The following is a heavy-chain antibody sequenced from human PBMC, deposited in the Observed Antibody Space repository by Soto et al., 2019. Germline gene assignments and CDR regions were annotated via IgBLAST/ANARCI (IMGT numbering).Heavy chain of an antibody. CDR3: ARDISYGDTNWFDP. V-gene: IGHV1-69*01. CDR1: GGTFSSYA. J-gene: IGHJ5*02. CDR2: IIPIFGTA. D-gene: IGHD4-17*01. Sequence: QVQLVQSGAEVKKPGSSVMVSCKASGGTFSSYAISWVRQAPGQGLEWMGGIIPIFGTANYAQKFQGRVTITADESTSTAYMELSSLRSEDTAVYYCARDISYGDTNWFDPWGQGTLVTVSS.